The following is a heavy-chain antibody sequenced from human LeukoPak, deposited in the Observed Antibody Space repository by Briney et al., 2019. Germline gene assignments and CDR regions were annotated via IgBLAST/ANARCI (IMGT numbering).Heavy chain of an antibody. Sequence: GSSVTVSCTASGGTFSIYAISWVRQAPGQGLEWMGRIIPILGIANYAQKFQGRVTITADESTSTAYMELSSLRSEDTAVYYCAREAGGYCSSTSCSIDYWGQGTLVTVSS. V-gene: IGHV1-69*04. CDR1: GGTFSIYA. D-gene: IGHD2-2*01. CDR3: AREAGGYCSSTSCSIDY. J-gene: IGHJ4*02. CDR2: IIPILGIA.